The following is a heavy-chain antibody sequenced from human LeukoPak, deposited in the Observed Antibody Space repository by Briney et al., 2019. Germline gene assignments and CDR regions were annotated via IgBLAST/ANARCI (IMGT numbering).Heavy chain of an antibody. D-gene: IGHD6-6*01. CDR1: GGSISSSSYY. Sequence: PSETLSLTCTVSGGSISSSSYYWGWIRQPPGRGLEWIGNIYYSGSTYYNPSLKSRVTISVDTSKNQFSLKLSSVTAADTAVYYCARQLIEYSSSRAMAYYYYGMDVWGQGTTVTVSS. J-gene: IGHJ6*02. CDR2: IYYSGST. V-gene: IGHV4-39*01. CDR3: ARQLIEYSSSRAMAYYYYGMDV.